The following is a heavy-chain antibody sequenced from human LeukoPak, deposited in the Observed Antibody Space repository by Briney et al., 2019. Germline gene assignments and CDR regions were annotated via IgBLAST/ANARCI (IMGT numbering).Heavy chain of an antibody. CDR2: IYTTGST. J-gene: IGHJ6*03. CDR3: ARRSSSLSYYHYYYMDV. Sequence: SETLSLTCTVSGGSINSYYWTWIRQPPGKGLEWIGLIYTTGSTDYNPSLKSRVTISAGTSKNQFSLKLTSATAADTAVYYCARRSSSLSYYHYYYMDVWGKGTTVNVSS. CDR1: GGSINSYY. D-gene: IGHD6-6*01. V-gene: IGHV4-4*09.